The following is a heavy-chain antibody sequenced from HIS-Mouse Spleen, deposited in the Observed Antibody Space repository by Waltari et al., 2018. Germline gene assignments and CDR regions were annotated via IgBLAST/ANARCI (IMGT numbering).Heavy chain of an antibody. CDR2: INHSGST. CDR1: GGSFSGYY. J-gene: IGHJ1*01. D-gene: IGHD1-26*01. V-gene: IGHV4-34*01. CDR3: ARGALRGSYYWGEYFQH. Sequence: QVQLQQWGAGLLKPSETLSLTCAVYGGSFSGYYWSWIRQPPGKGLVWIGEINHSGSTNYNPSLKSRVTISVDTSKNQFSLKLSSVTAADTAVYYCARGALRGSYYWGEYFQHWGQGTLVTVSS.